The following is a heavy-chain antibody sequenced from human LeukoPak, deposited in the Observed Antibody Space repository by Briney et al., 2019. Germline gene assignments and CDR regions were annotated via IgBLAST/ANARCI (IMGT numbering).Heavy chain of an antibody. Sequence: ASVKVSCKASGYTFTAYYMHWVRQAPGQGLEWMGWINPNSGGTNYAQKFQGRVTMTRDTSISTANMELGRLRSDDTAVYYCARDHLVVPGGYEDHYYGMDVWGQGTTVTVSS. CDR3: ARDHLVVPGGYEDHYYGMDV. CDR2: INPNSGGT. D-gene: IGHD2-2*01. CDR1: GYTFTAYY. J-gene: IGHJ6*02. V-gene: IGHV1-2*02.